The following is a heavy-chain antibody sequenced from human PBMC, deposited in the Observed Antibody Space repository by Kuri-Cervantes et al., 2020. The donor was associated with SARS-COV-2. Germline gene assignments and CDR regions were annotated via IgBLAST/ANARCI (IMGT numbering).Heavy chain of an antibody. V-gene: IGHV4-34*01. D-gene: IGHD4-17*01. CDR3: ARGGNDYGDYYDY. CDR1: NGSLRGYY. CDR2: INHSGST. J-gene: IGHJ4*02. Sequence: GSLRLSCAVSNGSLRGYYWSWIRQSPGKGLEWVGEINHSGSTNYSPSLKSRVTISVDTSQNHFSLKLNSVTAADTAMYYCARGGNDYGDYYDYWGQGTLVTVSS.